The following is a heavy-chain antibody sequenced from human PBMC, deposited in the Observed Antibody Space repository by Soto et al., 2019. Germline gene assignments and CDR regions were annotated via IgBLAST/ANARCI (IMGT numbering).Heavy chain of an antibody. CDR2: ISSSGGST. CDR1: GFTFSSYA. J-gene: IGHJ4*02. Sequence: EVQLLESGGGLVQPGGSLRLSCAASGFTFSSYAVSWVRQAPGKGLEWVSGISSSGGSTFYADSVKGRFTISRDNSKNTLYLQMNTLRAEDTAVYYCAKDRRGYCSGRTCYSGLGYWGQGTLVTVSS. V-gene: IGHV3-23*01. D-gene: IGHD2-15*01. CDR3: AKDRRGYCSGRTCYSGLGY.